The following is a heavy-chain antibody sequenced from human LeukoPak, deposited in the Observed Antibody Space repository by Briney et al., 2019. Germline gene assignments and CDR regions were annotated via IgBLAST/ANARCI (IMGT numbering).Heavy chain of an antibody. CDR1: GFTFSSYG. CDR2: IWYDGSNK. CDR3: AKEAELWGSFRYYNH. Sequence: GRSLRLSCAASGFTFSSYGMHWVRQAPGKGLEWVAVIWYDGSNKYYADSVKGRFTISRDNSKNTLYLQMNSLRSDDTAVYYCAKEAELWGSFRYYNHWGQGTLVTVSS. J-gene: IGHJ5*02. V-gene: IGHV3-33*06. D-gene: IGHD3-16*02.